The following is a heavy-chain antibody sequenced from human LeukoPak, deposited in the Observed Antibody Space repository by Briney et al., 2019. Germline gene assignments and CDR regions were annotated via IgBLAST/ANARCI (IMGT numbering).Heavy chain of an antibody. Sequence: VSVKVSCKASGYTFTSYGISWVRQAPGQGLEWMGWISAYNGNTNYAQKLQGRVTMTTDTSTSTAYMELRSLRSDDTAVYYCARDGEQWLDYYYYYGMDVWGQGTTVTVSS. D-gene: IGHD6-19*01. CDR2: ISAYNGNT. CDR1: GYTFTSYG. V-gene: IGHV1-18*01. J-gene: IGHJ6*02. CDR3: ARDGEQWLDYYYYYGMDV.